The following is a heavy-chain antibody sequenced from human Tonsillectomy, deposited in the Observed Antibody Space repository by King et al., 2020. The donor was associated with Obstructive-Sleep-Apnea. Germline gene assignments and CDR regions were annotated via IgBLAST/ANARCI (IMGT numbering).Heavy chain of an antibody. Sequence: VQLVESGGGLVQPGGSLRLSCAASGFTFSSYAMSWVRQAPGKGLEWFSAITSSGGTKYHADSVKGHFSISRDNSKNTLYLQMTTLRVEDTAVYYCAKDRLGYDSSGYDYWGQGTLVTVSS. J-gene: IGHJ4*02. D-gene: IGHD3-22*01. CDR3: AKDRLGYDSSGYDY. CDR2: ITSSGGTK. CDR1: GFTFSSYA. V-gene: IGHV3-23*04.